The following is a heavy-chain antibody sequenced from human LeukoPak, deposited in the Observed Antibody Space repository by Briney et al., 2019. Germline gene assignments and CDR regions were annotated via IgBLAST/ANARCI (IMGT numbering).Heavy chain of an antibody. V-gene: IGHV3-7*03. J-gene: IGHJ4*02. CDR1: GFTFSSYW. CDR3: ARGPSYVWGSYRYTILYYFGY. CDR2: IKQDGSEK. D-gene: IGHD3-16*02. Sequence: GGSLRLSCAASGFTFSSYWMSWVRQAPGKGLEWVANIKQDGSEKYYVDSVKGRFTISRDNAKDSLYLQMNSLRAEDTAVYYCARGPSYVWGSYRYTILYYFGYWGQGTLVTVSS.